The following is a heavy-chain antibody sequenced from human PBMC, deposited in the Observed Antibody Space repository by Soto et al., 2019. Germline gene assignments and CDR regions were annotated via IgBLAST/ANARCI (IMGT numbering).Heavy chain of an antibody. D-gene: IGHD3-3*01. J-gene: IGHJ4*02. CDR1: GFSLTTSGVG. Sequence: QITLNESGPTQVKPRQTLTLTCTFSGFSLTTSGVGVGWIRQSPGKAPEWLALIYWDDDKRYSPSLKSRLTSAKDTSKNQVVLTMADLDPADTATYYCAHRVRRTVFGLVTTTAIYFDFWGQGTPVAVSS. CDR2: IYWDDDK. V-gene: IGHV2-5*02. CDR3: AHRVRRTVFGLVTTTAIYFDF.